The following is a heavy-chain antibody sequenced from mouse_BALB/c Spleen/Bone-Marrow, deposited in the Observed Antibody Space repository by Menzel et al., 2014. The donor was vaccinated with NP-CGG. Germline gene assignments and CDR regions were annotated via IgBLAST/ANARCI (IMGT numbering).Heavy chain of an antibody. CDR2: IRSKSNNYAT. J-gene: IGHJ1*01. V-gene: IGHV10-1*02. CDR3: VRRSPYWYFDV. CDR1: GFTFNTYA. Sequence: DVQLVESGGGLVQPKGSLKLSCAASGFTFNTYAMNWVRQAPGKGLEWVARIRSKSNNYATYYADSVKDRFTISRDDSQSMLYLQMNNLKTEDTATYYCVRRSPYWYFDVWGAGTTVTVSS. D-gene: IGHD1-1*01.